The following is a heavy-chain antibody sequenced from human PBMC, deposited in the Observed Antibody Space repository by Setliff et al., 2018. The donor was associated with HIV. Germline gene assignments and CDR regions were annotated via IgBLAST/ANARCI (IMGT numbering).Heavy chain of an antibody. V-gene: IGHV4-61*09. CDR2: IYTSGST. D-gene: IGHD6-13*01. CDR3: ARQAGNPNYFYYMDV. J-gene: IGHJ6*03. Sequence: SETLSLTCPVSGGSISSGTSYWSWIRQPAGKGLEWIGHIYTSGSTNYNPSLKSRVTISVDTSKNQFSLKLSSVTAADTAVYYCARQAGNPNYFYYMDVWGKGTTVTVSS. CDR1: GGSISSGTSY.